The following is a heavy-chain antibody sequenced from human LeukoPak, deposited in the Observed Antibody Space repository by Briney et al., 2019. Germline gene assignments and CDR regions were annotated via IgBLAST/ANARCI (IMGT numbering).Heavy chain of an antibody. J-gene: IGHJ4*02. D-gene: IGHD3-22*01. V-gene: IGHV4-30-4*01. CDR3: ARRNYYDSSGYQYYFDY. CDR2: IYYSGST. Sequence: PSETLSLTCTVSGGSISSGDYYWSWIRQPPGTGLEWIGYIYYSGSTYYNPSLKSRVTISVDTSKNQFSLKLSSVTAADTAVFYCARRNYYDSSGYQYYFDYWGQGTLVTVSS. CDR1: GGSISSGDYY.